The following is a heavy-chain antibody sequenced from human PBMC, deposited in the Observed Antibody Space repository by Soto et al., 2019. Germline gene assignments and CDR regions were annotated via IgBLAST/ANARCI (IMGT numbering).Heavy chain of an antibody. CDR1: GFSFSSFW. V-gene: IGHV3-7*01. CDR2: INPDGSEK. CDR3: SRSLDS. Sequence: GGSLRLSCAASGFSFSSFWMDWVRQAPGKGLEWVANINPDGSEKHYVDSVKGRLTISRDNAKNSLYLQMSSLTAEDSALYYCSRSLDSWGQGTRVTVSS. J-gene: IGHJ4*02.